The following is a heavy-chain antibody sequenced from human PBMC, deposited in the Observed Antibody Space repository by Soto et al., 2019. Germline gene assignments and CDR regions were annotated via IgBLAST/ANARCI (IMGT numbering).Heavy chain of an antibody. CDR1: GYTFTSYG. CDR2: ISAYNYNT. J-gene: IGHJ5*02. V-gene: IGHV1-18*01. D-gene: IGHD1-26*01. Sequence: QVQLVQSGAEVKKPGASVKVSCKASGYTFTSYGLSWVRQAPGQGLEWMGRISAYNYNTNYAQKLQGRVTMTTDTSTSTDYMELRSLRSDDTAVYYCARVVGALGHWFDPWGRGTLVTVSS. CDR3: ARVVGALGHWFDP.